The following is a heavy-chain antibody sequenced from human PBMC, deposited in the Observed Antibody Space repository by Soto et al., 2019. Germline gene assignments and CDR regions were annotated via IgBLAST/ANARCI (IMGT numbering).Heavy chain of an antibody. CDR2: IIPIFATA. CDR3: ARGSYCIGTSCYFTSDY. D-gene: IGHD2-2*01. CDR1: GGTFSSYA. Sequence: QVQLVQSGAEVKKPGSSVKVSCKASGGTFSSYAFNWVRQAPGQGLEWMGGIIPIFATANSAQKFQGRVTITADVSTSTAYMELSSLRSEDTAMYYCARGSYCIGTSCYFTSDYWGQGTLVTVSS. V-gene: IGHV1-69*12. J-gene: IGHJ4*02.